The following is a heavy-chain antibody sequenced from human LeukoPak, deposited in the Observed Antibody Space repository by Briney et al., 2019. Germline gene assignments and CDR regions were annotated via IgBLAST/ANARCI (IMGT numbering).Heavy chain of an antibody. CDR2: ISGSGGST. Sequence: GGSLRLSCAASGFTFSSYAMSWVRQAPGKGLEWVSAISGSGGSTYYADSVKGRFTISRDNSKNTLYLQMNSLGAEDTAVYYCAKDNSGSLLYFDYWGQGTLVTVSS. CDR3: AKDNSGSLLYFDY. CDR1: GFTFSSYA. V-gene: IGHV3-23*01. J-gene: IGHJ4*02. D-gene: IGHD1-26*01.